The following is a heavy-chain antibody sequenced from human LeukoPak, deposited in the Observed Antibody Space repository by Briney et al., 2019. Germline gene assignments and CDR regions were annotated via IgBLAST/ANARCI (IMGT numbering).Heavy chain of an antibody. V-gene: IGHV4-39*01. D-gene: IGHD3-10*01. Sequence: RSSETLSLTCTVSGGSISSSSYYWGWIRQPPGKGLEWIGSIYYSGSTYYNPSLKSRVTISVDTSKNQFSLKLSSVTAADTAVYYCARGYYYGSGSYYNWGQGTLVTVSS. J-gene: IGHJ4*02. CDR3: ARGYYYGSGSYYN. CDR1: GGSISSSSYY. CDR2: IYYSGST.